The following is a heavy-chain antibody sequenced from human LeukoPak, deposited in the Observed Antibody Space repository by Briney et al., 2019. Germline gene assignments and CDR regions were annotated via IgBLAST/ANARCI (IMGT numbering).Heavy chain of an antibody. CDR3: ARRSGSSWSSFDY. J-gene: IGHJ4*02. Sequence: PGGSLRLSCAASGFTFNNYAMNWVRQAPGKWLEWVSGISGFGGSTYYAPSVKGRLTISRDNFGNMLYLHLDSLRVEDTAIYYCARRSGSSWSSFDYWGQGALVTVSS. CDR1: GFTFNNYA. D-gene: IGHD6-13*01. V-gene: IGHV3-23*01. CDR2: ISGFGGST.